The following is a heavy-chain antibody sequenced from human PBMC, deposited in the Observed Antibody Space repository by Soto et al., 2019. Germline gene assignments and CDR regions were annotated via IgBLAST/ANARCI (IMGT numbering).Heavy chain of an antibody. CDR1: GYTFTGYY. J-gene: IGHJ4*02. CDR2: INPNSGGT. V-gene: IGHV1-2*04. D-gene: IGHD1-26*01. CDR3: ARGTRLRLWEQPFDY. Sequence: QVQLVQSGADVKKPGASVKVSCKASGYTFTGYYMHWVRQAPGQGLEWMGWINPNSGGTKYAQKVQGWVTMPRDTSISIAYMELSRLRSDDTAVYYCARGTRLRLWEQPFDYWGQGTLVSVSS.